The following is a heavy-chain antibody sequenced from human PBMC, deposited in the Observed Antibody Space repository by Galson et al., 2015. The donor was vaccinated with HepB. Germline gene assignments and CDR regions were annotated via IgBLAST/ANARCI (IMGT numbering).Heavy chain of an antibody. D-gene: IGHD5-24*01. CDR1: GDSVSSNDVT. V-gene: IGHV6-1*01. Sequence: CAISGDSVSSNDVTWNWIRQSPSRGLEWLGRTYYRSKWFNDYAVSVQRRATINPGTSKNQFSLHVNSVTPEDTAVYYCARNRGDGYNFDYWGQGTLVTVSS. J-gene: IGHJ4*02. CDR2: TYYRSKWFN. CDR3: ARNRGDGYNFDY.